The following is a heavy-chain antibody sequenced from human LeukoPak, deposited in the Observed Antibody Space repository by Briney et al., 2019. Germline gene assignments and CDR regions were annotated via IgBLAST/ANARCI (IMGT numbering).Heavy chain of an antibody. CDR3: ASQSFARFDP. CDR2: IQPDGSEQ. J-gene: IGHJ5*02. Sequence: GGSLRLSCVASGFAFIRSWMSWVRQAPGKGLEGVGNIQPDGSEQYPVDSVKGRFTISRDNSRNSLFLQMSSLRVEDTAVYYCASQSFARFDPWGQGTLVTVSS. CDR1: GFAFIRSW. V-gene: IGHV3-7*01. D-gene: IGHD3-16*01.